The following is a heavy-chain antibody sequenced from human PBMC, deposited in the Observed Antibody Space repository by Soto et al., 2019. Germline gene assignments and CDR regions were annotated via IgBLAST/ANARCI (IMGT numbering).Heavy chain of an antibody. V-gene: IGHV4-4*02. CDR1: GGSLSGGNW. Sequence: PSETLSLTCAVSGGSLSGGNWWSWVRQPPGKGLEWIAEVYHSGTTKYNSSLESRVSISLDESKSEFSLKLTAMAAADTAVYYCARRAGWVQTSFYFDSWGQGIQVTVSS. D-gene: IGHD1-26*01. J-gene: IGHJ4*02. CDR2: VYHSGTT. CDR3: ARRAGWVQTSFYFDS.